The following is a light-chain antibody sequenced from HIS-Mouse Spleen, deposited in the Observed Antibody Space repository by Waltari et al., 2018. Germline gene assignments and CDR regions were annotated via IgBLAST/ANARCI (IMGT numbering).Light chain of an antibody. J-gene: IGLJ2*01. V-gene: IGLV3-10*01. CDR2: EDS. Sequence: SSELTQPPPVSVSPGQTARITCSGDALPKNYAHWYQQKSGQAPVLVIYEDSKRPSGIPERFSGSSSGTMATLTISGAQVEDEADYYCYSTDSSGNHRVFGGGTKLTVL. CDR1: ALPKNY. CDR3: YSTDSSGNHRV.